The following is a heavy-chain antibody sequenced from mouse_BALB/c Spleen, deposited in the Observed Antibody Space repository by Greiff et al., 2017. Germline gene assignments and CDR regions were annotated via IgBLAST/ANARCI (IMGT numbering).Heavy chain of an antibody. CDR2: ISSGSSTI. CDR1: GFTFSSFG. J-gene: IGHJ1*01. Sequence: EVKLVESGGGLVKPGGSLKLSCAASGFTFSSFGMHWVRQAPEKGLEWVAYISSGSSTIYYADTVKGRFTISRDNPKNTLFLQMTSLRSEDTAMYYCARSDYGYWYFDVWGAGTTVTVSS. CDR3: ARSDYGYWYFDV. V-gene: IGHV5-17*02. D-gene: IGHD1-1*01.